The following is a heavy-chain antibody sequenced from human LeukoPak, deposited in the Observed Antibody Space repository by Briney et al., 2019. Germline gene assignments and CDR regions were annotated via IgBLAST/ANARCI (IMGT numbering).Heavy chain of an antibody. V-gene: IGHV3-23*01. D-gene: IGHD5-12*01. J-gene: IGHJ4*02. CDR3: AREGPAGGYDSFDY. CDR1: GFTFSSFS. CDR2: ISGSGGST. Sequence: GGSLRLSCAASGFTFSSFSMNWVRQAPGKGLEWVSAISGSGGSTYYADSVKGRFTISRDNSRNTLYLQMNSLRAEDTAVYYCAREGPAGGYDSFDYWGQGTLVTVSS.